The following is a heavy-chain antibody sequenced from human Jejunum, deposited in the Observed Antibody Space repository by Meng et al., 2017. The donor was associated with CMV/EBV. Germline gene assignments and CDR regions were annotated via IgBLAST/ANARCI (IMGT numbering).Heavy chain of an antibody. CDR2: INHRGSA. J-gene: IGHJ4*02. D-gene: IGHD3-16*01. V-gene: IGHV4-34*01. CDR1: GGSFCSSY. CDR3: ARGITAYGSFNK. Sequence: LTCGVFGGSFCSSYWRWLRQPPGKGLEWIGEINHRGSANYNPSLKSRLTILVDTSKQQFSLQLSSVTAADTAVYYCARGITAYGSFNKWGQGTLVTVSS.